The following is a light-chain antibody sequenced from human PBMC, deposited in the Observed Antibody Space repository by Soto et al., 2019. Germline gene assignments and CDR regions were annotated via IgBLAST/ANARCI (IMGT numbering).Light chain of an antibody. CDR3: SSYAGSNTVV. CDR2: EVN. CDR1: SSDVGGYNY. Sequence: QSVLTQPPSASGSPGQSVTISCTGSSSDVGGYNYVSWYQQHPGEAPKLLIFEVNKRPSGVPDRFSGSKSGNTASLTVSGLQTEDEADYFCSSYAGSNTVVFGGGTKLTVL. J-gene: IGLJ2*01. V-gene: IGLV2-8*01.